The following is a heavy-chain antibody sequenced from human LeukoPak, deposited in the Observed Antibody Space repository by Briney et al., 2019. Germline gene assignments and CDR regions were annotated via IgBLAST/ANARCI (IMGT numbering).Heavy chain of an antibody. Sequence: SETLSLTCTVSGGSISSYYWSWIRQPPGKGLEWIGYIYYSGSTNYNPSLKSRVTIPVDTSKNQFSLKLSSVTAADTAVYYCARTLAAFDPWGQGTLVTVSS. V-gene: IGHV4-59*08. J-gene: IGHJ5*02. CDR1: GGSISSYY. CDR2: IYYSGST. CDR3: ARTLAAFDP.